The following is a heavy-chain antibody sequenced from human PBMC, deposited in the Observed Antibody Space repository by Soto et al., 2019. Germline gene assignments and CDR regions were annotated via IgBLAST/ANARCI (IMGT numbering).Heavy chain of an antibody. CDR2: IFYSGST. CDR3: ARHRPTLTTYTL. CDR1: GGSFINSDYY. V-gene: IGHV4-39*01. D-gene: IGHD4-4*01. Sequence: LSLTCTVSGGSFINSDYYWGWIRQPPEKGLEWIGSIFYSGSTYYNPSLKSRVTISVDTSKNQFSLKLSSVTAADTAVYYCARHRPTLTTYTLWGQGTLVTVSS. J-gene: IGHJ4*02.